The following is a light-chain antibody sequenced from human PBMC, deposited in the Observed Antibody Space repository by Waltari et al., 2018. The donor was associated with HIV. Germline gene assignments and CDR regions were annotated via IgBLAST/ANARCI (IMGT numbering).Light chain of an antibody. CDR2: GAS. J-gene: IGKJ2*01. Sequence: IVMTQSPATLSVSPGERVTLSCRASQSVSDNLAWYQQKPGQAPRLLIYGASTRATGIPARFSGSGSGTEFTLTISSLQSEDFAVYYCQQYNDWPPLYTFGQGTKVEIK. CDR3: QQYNDWPPLYT. CDR1: QSVSDN. V-gene: IGKV3-15*01.